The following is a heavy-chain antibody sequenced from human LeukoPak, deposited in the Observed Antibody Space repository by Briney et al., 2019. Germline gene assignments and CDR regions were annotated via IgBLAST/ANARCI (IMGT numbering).Heavy chain of an antibody. V-gene: IGHV4-30-4*08. CDR3: ARDNREYCSGGICYSPPGAFDI. D-gene: IGHD2-15*01. CDR2: IYYSGST. J-gene: IGHJ3*02. Sequence: PSETLSLTCTVSGGSISSGDYYWSWIRQPPGKGLEWIGYIYYSGSTYYNPSLKSRVTISVDTSKNQFSLKLSSVPAADTAVYYCARDNREYCSGGICYSPPGAFDIWGQGTMVIVSS. CDR1: GGSISSGDYY.